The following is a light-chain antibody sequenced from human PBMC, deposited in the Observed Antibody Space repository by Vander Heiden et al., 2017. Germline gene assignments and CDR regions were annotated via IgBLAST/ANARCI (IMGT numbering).Light chain of an antibody. CDR1: SFNSRARTD. CDR2: GNS. J-gene: IGLJ3*02. Sequence: QSVLTQQTPVPGAPAQSGTISCTGSSFNSRARTDVHWYQQLSGSAPKLLVYGNSNRPSGVPDQFSGSKSGTSASLAITRLQAEDEADYYYQSYENSLSSSGVFGGGTKLTVL. CDR3: QSYENSLSSSGV. V-gene: IGLV1-40*01.